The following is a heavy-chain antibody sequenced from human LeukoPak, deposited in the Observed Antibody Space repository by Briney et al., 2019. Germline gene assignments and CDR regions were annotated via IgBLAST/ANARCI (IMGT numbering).Heavy chain of an antibody. Sequence: PGRSPRLSCTASGFTFDDYAMHWVRQAPGKGLEWVSGISYNSDTIAYADSVKGRFTISRDNAKNSLYLQMNSLRAEDTALYYCAKDYCGGDCYSGWYFDLWGRGTLVTVSP. V-gene: IGHV3-9*01. CDR2: ISYNSDTI. CDR3: AKDYCGGDCYSGWYFDL. J-gene: IGHJ2*01. CDR1: GFTFDDYA. D-gene: IGHD2-21*02.